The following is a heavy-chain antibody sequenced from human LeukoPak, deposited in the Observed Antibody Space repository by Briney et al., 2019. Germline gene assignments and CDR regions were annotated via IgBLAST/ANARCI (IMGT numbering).Heavy chain of an antibody. CDR1: TYSIRSGYY. D-gene: IGHD2-8*01. CDR2: IYHSGST. V-gene: IGHV4-38-2*01. CDR3: ARSYFSLGAFDI. Sequence: PSETLSLTCGVSTYSIRSGYYWGWVRQPPGKGLEWIGSIYHSGSTYYNPSLKTRVNILVDTSKNQFSLRLSSVTATDTAVYYCARSYFSLGAFDIWGQGTMVTVSS. J-gene: IGHJ3*02.